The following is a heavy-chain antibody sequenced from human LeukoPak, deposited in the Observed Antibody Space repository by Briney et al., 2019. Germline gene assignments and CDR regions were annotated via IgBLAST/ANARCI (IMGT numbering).Heavy chain of an antibody. CDR1: GYTFTSYY. CDR2: INPSGGST. V-gene: IGHV1-46*01. D-gene: IGHD6-13*01. Sequence: AASVKVSCKASGYTFTSYYMHWVRQAPGQGLEWMGIINPSGGSTSYAQKFQGRVTMTEDTSTDTAYMELSSLRSEDTAVYYCATDQGKYSSSWYPHYWGQGTLVTVSS. CDR3: ATDQGKYSSSWYPHY. J-gene: IGHJ4*02.